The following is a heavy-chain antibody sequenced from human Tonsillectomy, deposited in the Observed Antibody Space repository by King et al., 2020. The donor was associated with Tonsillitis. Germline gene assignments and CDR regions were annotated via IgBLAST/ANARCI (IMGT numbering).Heavy chain of an antibody. J-gene: IGHJ4*02. Sequence: VQLQQWGAGLLKPSETLSLTCAVYGGSFSAYYWSWIRQPPGKGLEWIGEISHSGSTNYNPSLKSRVTMSVDTSKNQFSLNLNPVTAADTAVYYCQTGTTASATDYFDYWGQGTLVTVSS. CDR1: GGSFSAYY. CDR2: ISHSGST. D-gene: IGHD1-1*01. V-gene: IGHV4-34*01. CDR3: QTGTTASATDYFDY.